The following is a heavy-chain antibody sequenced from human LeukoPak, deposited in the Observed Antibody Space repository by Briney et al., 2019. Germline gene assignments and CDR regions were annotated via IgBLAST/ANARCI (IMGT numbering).Heavy chain of an antibody. D-gene: IGHD3-10*01. J-gene: IGHJ4*02. CDR2: ISWNSGSI. CDR3: AKDLYGSGSYYNGGFDY. V-gene: IGHV3-9*01. CDR1: GFTFDDYA. Sequence: GGSLRLSCAASGFTFDDYAMHWVRQAPGKGLEWVSGISWNSGSIGYADSVKGRFTISRDNAKNSLYLQMNSLRAEDTALYYCAKDLYGSGSYYNGGFDYWGQGTLATVSS.